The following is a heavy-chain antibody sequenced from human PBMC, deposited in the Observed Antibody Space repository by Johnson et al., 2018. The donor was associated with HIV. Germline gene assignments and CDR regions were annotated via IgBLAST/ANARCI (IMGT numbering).Heavy chain of an antibody. V-gene: IGHV3-33*06. Sequence: QVQLVESGGGLVQPGGSLRLSCAASGFTFSTYWMSWVRQVPGKGLEWVAVIWFDGSNKYYADSVKGRFTISRDNSKNTLYLQMNSLRAEDTAVYYCAKEGITMEVDIWGQGTMVTVSS. CDR3: AKEGITMEVDI. D-gene: IGHD3-10*01. J-gene: IGHJ3*02. CDR1: GFTFSTYW. CDR2: IWFDGSNK.